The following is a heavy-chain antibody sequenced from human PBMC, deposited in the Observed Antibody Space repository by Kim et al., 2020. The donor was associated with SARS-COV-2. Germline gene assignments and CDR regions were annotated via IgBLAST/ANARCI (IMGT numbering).Heavy chain of an antibody. CDR3: ARAGYSRGWYYFDS. V-gene: IGHV4-59*01. D-gene: IGHD6-19*01. J-gene: IGHJ4*02. CDR1: GGSISSYY. CDR2: IYYSGST. Sequence: SETLSLTCTVSGGSISSYYWSWIRQPPGKGLEWIGYIYYSGSTNYNPSLKSRVTISVDTSKNQLSLKLSSVTAADTAVYYCARAGYSRGWYYFDSWGAGTLVTVSS.